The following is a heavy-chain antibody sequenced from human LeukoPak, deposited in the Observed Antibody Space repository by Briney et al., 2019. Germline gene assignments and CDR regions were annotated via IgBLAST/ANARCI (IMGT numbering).Heavy chain of an antibody. CDR3: ARSGAAAGSYYFDY. CDR2: IRHSGGI. Sequence: KPSETLSLTCIVSGGSISTYYWAWIRQPPGKGLEWIGTIRHSGGINYNPSLGSRVTISLDTSKNQFSLKLSSVTAADTAVYYCARSGAAAGSYYFDYWGQGTLVTVSS. J-gene: IGHJ4*02. V-gene: IGHV4-59*08. D-gene: IGHD6-13*01. CDR1: GGSISTYY.